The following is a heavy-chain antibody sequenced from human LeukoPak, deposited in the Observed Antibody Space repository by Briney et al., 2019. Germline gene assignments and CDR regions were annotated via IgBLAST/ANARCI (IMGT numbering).Heavy chain of an antibody. J-gene: IGHJ4*02. D-gene: IGHD3-3*01. Sequence: GGSLRLSCAASGFTFSSYGMHWVRQAPGKGLEWVAFIRYDGSNKYYADSVKGRFTISRDNSKNTLYLQMNSLRAEDTAVYYCAKDRATIFGVVKPYYFDYWGQGTLVTVSS. CDR3: AKDRATIFGVVKPYYFDY. CDR2: IRYDGSNK. CDR1: GFTFSSYG. V-gene: IGHV3-30*02.